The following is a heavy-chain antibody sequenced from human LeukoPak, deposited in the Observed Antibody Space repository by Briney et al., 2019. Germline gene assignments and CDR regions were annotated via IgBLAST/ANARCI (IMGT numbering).Heavy chain of an antibody. CDR3: AATYDFWSGYPPYYYYGMDV. CDR1: GYTFTDYY. J-gene: IGHJ6*02. Sequence: TVASVKVSCKASGYTFTDYYIHWVRQAPGQALEWMGWITPFNGNTNYAQKFQDRVTITRDRSMSTAYMELSSLRSEDTAMYYCAATYDFWSGYPPYYYYGMDVWGQGTTVTVSS. D-gene: IGHD3-3*01. CDR2: ITPFNGNT. V-gene: IGHV1-45*02.